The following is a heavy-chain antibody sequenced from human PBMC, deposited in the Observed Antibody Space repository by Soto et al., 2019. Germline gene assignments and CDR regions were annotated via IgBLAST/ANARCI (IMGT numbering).Heavy chain of an antibody. CDR1: GFSFTTSA. D-gene: IGHD2-2*01. CDR3: AAAVDLGYCSSTSCYVGEGYYGMDV. V-gene: IGHV1-58*01. J-gene: IGHJ6*02. Sequence: AVKVSCKASGFSFTTSAVQWVRQARGQRREWIGGIVVGSGNTNEAQKFQERVTITRDMSTSTAYMELSSLRSEDTAVYYCAAAVDLGYCSSTSCYVGEGYYGMDVWGQGTTVTVSS. CDR2: IVVGSGNT.